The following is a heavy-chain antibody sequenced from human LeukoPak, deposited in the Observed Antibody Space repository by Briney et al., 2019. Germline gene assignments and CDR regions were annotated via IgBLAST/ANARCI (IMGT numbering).Heavy chain of an antibody. V-gene: IGHV3-9*01. CDR3: ARDLAADDLDY. D-gene: IGHD6-13*01. CDR2: ISWNSGSI. CDR1: GFTFDDYA. Sequence: GGSLRLSCAASGFTFDDYAMHWVRQAPGKGLEWVSGISWNSGSIGYADSVKGRFTISRDNSKNTLYLQMNSLRPEDTAMYYCARDLAADDLDYWGQGTLVTVSS. J-gene: IGHJ4*02.